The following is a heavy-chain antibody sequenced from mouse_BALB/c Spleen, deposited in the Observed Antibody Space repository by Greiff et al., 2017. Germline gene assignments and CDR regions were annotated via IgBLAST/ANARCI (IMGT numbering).Heavy chain of an antibody. CDR3: VREIWDWFAY. D-gene: IGHD4-1*01. Sequence: GGGLVQPKGSLKLSCAASGFTFNTNAMNWVRQAPGKGLEWVARIRSKSNNYATYYADSVKDRFTISRDDSQSMLYLQMNNLKTEDTAMYYCVREIWDWFAYWGQGTLVTVSA. CDR2: IRSKSNNYAT. CDR1: GFTFNTNA. J-gene: IGHJ3*01. V-gene: IGHV10S3*01.